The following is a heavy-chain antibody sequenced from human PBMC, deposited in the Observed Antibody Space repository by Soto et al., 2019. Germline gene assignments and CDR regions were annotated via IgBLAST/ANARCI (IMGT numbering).Heavy chain of an antibody. Sequence: GASVKVSCKASGGTFSIYAISGVVRSPGQGLDGMGGIIPIFGTANYAQKFQGRVTITADESTSTAYMELSSLRSEDTAVYYCARDKPVTYYGSGSPPTSYGMDVWGQGTTVTVSS. V-gene: IGHV1-69*13. CDR2: IIPIFGTA. D-gene: IGHD3-10*01. CDR3: ARDKPVTYYGSGSPPTSYGMDV. CDR1: GGTFSIYA. J-gene: IGHJ6*02.